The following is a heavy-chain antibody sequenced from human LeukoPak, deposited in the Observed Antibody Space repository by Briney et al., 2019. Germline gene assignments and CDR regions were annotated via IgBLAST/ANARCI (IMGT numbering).Heavy chain of an antibody. CDR2: IYYSGST. D-gene: IGHD3-22*01. J-gene: IGHJ5*02. Sequence: PSETLSLTYTVSGGSISSYYWSWIRQPPGKGLEWIGYIYYSGSTNYNPSLKSRVTISVDTSKNQFSLKLSSVTAADTAVYYCARCYYDSSGYYPAGNWFDPWGQGTLVTVSS. CDR3: ARCYYDSSGYYPAGNWFDP. CDR1: GGSISSYY. V-gene: IGHV4-59*01.